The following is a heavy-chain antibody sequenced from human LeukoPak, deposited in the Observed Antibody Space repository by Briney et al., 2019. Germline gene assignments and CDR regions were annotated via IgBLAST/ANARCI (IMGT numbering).Heavy chain of an antibody. Sequence: GGSLRLSCAASGFTVSSNYMSCVPQAPGKGLEWVSVIYSGGSTYYADSVKGRFAISRDNPKNTLYLQMNSLRGEDTAVYYCARERTGYSSGWDYYYYYMDVWGKGTTVPVSS. CDR3: ARERTGYSSGWDYYYYYMDV. V-gene: IGHV3-53*01. D-gene: IGHD6-19*01. J-gene: IGHJ6*03. CDR1: GFTVSSNY. CDR2: IYSGGST.